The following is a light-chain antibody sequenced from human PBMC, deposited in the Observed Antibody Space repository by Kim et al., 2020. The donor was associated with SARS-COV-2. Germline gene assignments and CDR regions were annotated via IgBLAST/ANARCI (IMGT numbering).Light chain of an antibody. CDR2: QDT. Sequence: SYELTQPPSVSVSPGQTASITCSGDKLGDENVCWYQQKPGQSPVVVIYQDTKRSSGIPDRFSDSKSGNTATLTISGTQAMDEADYSCQVWDRSTVVFGGGTQLTVL. V-gene: IGLV3-1*01. J-gene: IGLJ2*01. CDR3: QVWDRSTVV. CDR1: KLGDEN.